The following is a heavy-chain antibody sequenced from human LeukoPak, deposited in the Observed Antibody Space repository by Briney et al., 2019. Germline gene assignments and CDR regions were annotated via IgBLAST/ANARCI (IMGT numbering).Heavy chain of an antibody. CDR3: ARDRGERGAAIDY. V-gene: IGHV4-59*01. CDR1: GDSIGTYY. J-gene: IGHJ4*02. Sequence: SETLSLTCTVSGDSIGTYYWSWIRQPPGKGLEWIGYIYDSGSTNYNPSLKSRVTISVDTSKKQFSLKLNSVTAADTAVYYCARDRGERGAAIDYWGQGTLVPVSS. D-gene: IGHD2-2*01. CDR2: IYDSGST.